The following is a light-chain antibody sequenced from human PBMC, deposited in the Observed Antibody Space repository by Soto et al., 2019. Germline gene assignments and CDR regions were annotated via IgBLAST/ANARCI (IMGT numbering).Light chain of an antibody. CDR1: QSVTRSF. V-gene: IGKV3-20*01. CDR2: GAS. J-gene: IGKJ3*01. CDR3: HQYGSSPPA. Sequence: EIVLTQSPGTLSLSPGERVTLSCRASQSVTRSFLAWYQQKPGQAPRLLIYGASSRATGIQDRFSGSGSGTHFTLNINRLEPEDFAVYYCHQYGSSPPAFGPGTKVDI.